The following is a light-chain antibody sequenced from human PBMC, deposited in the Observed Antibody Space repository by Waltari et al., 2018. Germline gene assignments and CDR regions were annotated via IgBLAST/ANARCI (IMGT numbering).Light chain of an antibody. CDR3: CSYAGLGIYV. CDR1: SSDVGNYNL. Sequence: QSGLTQPASVSGSPGQSITVSCTGTSSDVGNYNLVSWYQQYPGKAPRLMVYEVTKRTSGVVDRFFGSKSGNTASLTISGLQSEDEADYYCCSYAGLGIYVFGTGTKVTVL. J-gene: IGLJ1*01. CDR2: EVT. V-gene: IGLV2-23*02.